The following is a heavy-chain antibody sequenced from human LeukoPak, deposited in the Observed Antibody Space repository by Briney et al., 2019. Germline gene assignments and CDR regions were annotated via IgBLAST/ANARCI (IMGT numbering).Heavy chain of an antibody. J-gene: IGHJ3*02. CDR1: GYSFTVYY. CDR3: ARMYYYDSSGYYHDAFDI. V-gene: IGHV1-2*02. Sequence: ASVKVSCKASGYSFTVYYMHWVRQAPGQGLEWMGWINPNSGGTNYAQKFQGRVTMTRDTSISTAYMELSRLRSDDTAVYYCARMYYYDSSGYYHDAFDIWGQGTMVTVSS. D-gene: IGHD3-22*01. CDR2: INPNSGGT.